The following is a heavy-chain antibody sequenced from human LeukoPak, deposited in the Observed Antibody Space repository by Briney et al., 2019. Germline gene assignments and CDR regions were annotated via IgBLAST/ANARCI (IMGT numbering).Heavy chain of an antibody. CDR2: IYTSGST. CDR1: GGSISSYY. CDR3: ARGPAAGNDY. D-gene: IGHD6-13*01. Sequence: SETLSLTCTVSGGSISSYYWSWIRQPAGKGLEWIGRIYTSGSTNYNPSLKSRVTMSVDTSQNQFSLQLSSAPDAVTAVYYCARGPAAGNDYWGQGSLVTVCS. V-gene: IGHV4-4*07. J-gene: IGHJ4*02.